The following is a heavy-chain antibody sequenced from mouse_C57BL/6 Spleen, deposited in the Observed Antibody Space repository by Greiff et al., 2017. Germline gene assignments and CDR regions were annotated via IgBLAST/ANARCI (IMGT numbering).Heavy chain of an antibody. Sequence: VHLVESGPELVKPGASVKISCKASGYAFSSSWMNWVKQRPGKGLEWIGRIYPGDGDTNYNGKFKGKATLTADKSSSTAYMQLSSLTSEDSAVYFCARFDGYSFAYWGQGTLVTVSA. CDR3: ARFDGYSFAY. D-gene: IGHD2-3*01. CDR1: GYAFSSSW. J-gene: IGHJ3*01. V-gene: IGHV1-82*01. CDR2: IYPGDGDT.